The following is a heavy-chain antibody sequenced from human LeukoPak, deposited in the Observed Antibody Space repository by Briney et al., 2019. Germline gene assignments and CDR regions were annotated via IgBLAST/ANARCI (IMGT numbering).Heavy chain of an antibody. CDR3: AREGRIVVVTAAEDDAFDI. D-gene: IGHD2-21*02. V-gene: IGHV3-23*01. J-gene: IGHJ3*02. CDR2: ISGSGGST. CDR1: GFTFSSYA. Sequence: QPGGSLRLSCAASGFTFSSYAMSWVRQAPGKGLEWVSAISGSGGSTYYADSVKGRFTISRDNSKNTLYLQMNSLRAEDTAVYYCAREGRIVVVTAAEDDAFDIWGQGTMVTVSS.